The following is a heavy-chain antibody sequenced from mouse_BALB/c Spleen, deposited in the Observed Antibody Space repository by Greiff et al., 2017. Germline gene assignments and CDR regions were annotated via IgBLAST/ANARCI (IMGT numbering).Heavy chain of an antibody. D-gene: IGHD2-2*01. CDR3: TRGWLREYY. CDR1: GYTFTSYW. Sequence: QVQLQQPGAELVKPGASVKMSCKASGYTFTSYWMHWVKQRPGQGLEWIGVIDPSDSYTSYNQKFKGKATLTVDTSSSTAYMQLSSLTSEDSAVYYCTRGWLREYYWGQGTTLTVSS. V-gene: IGHV1S127*01. CDR2: IDPSDSYT. J-gene: IGHJ2*01.